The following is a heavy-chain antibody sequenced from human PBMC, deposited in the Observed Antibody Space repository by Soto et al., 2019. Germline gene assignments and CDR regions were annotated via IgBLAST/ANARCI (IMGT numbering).Heavy chain of an antibody. CDR1: GYSFTSYW. Sequence: PGESLKISCKGSGYSFTSYWIGWVRQMPGKGLEWMGIIYPGDSDTRYSPSFQGQVTISADKSISTAYLQWSSLKASDTAMYYCARCTRTYYYYYGMDVWGQGTTVTVSS. D-gene: IGHD2-2*01. J-gene: IGHJ6*02. CDR3: ARCTRTYYYYYGMDV. CDR2: IYPGDSDT. V-gene: IGHV5-51*01.